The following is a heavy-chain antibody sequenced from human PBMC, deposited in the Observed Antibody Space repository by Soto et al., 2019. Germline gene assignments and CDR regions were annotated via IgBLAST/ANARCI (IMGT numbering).Heavy chain of an antibody. D-gene: IGHD2-21*02. CDR2: ISYDGSNE. V-gene: IGHV3-30-3*01. Sequence: ESGGGVVQPGRSLRLSCAASGFTFSSYAMHWVRQAPGKGLEWVAVISYDGSNEYYADSVKGRFTISRDNSKNTLYLQMNSLRAEDTAVYYCARDDWVGTASQPDYWGQGTLVTVSS. J-gene: IGHJ4*02. CDR3: ARDDWVGTASQPDY. CDR1: GFTFSSYA.